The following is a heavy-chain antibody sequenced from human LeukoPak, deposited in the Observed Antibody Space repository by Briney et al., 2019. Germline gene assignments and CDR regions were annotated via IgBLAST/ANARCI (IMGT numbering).Heavy chain of an antibody. V-gene: IGHV3-48*02. J-gene: IGHJ4*02. CDR1: GFTFTTYN. CDR2: ISSSGTI. Sequence: PGGSLRLSCAASGFTFTTYNMNWIRQAPGKGLEWVSYISSSGTIYYADSVKGRFTISRDNAKRSLYLQMNSLRDEDTAVYYCARDSLTTVVAPDYWGQGTLVTVSS. D-gene: IGHD4-23*01. CDR3: ARDSLTTVVAPDY.